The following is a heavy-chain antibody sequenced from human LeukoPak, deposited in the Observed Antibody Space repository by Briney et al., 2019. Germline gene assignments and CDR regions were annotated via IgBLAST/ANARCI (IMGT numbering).Heavy chain of an antibody. CDR2: INWNGGST. Sequence: PGGSLRLSCEVSGFTFDDHAINWVRQAPGKGLEWVANINWNGGSTGYGDSVKGRFTIPRENPKNSVFLKMHSLRGDDTALYYCARDMLLEDAFDIWGQGKMVIVSS. J-gene: IGHJ3*02. V-gene: IGHV3-20*04. CDR1: GFTFDDHA. CDR3: ARDMLLEDAFDI. D-gene: IGHD3-10*02.